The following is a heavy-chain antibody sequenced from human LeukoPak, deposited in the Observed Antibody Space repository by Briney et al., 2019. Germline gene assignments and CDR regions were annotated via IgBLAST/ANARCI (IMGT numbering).Heavy chain of an antibody. Sequence: ASVKVSCKASGYTFTSYDINWVRQATGQGLEWMGWMNPNSGNTGYAQKLQGRVTLSTDTPTTTVYMELRSLRSDDMAVYYCARDPSNTSGWKTWFDTWGQGTPVTVSS. J-gene: IGHJ5*02. CDR3: ARDPSNTSGWKTWFDT. CDR1: GYTFTSYD. CDR2: MNPNSGNT. V-gene: IGHV1-8*02. D-gene: IGHD6-19*01.